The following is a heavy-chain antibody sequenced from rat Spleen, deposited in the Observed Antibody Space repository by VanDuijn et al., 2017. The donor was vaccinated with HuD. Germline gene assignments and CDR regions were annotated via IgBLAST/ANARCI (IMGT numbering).Heavy chain of an antibody. J-gene: IGHJ2*01. CDR1: GFTFSNYY. CDR2: INTGGGNT. V-gene: IGHV5-25*01. D-gene: IGHD5-1*01. CDR3: TRERNWAFDY. Sequence: EVQLVESGGGLVQPGRSMKLSCGASGFTFSNYYMAWVRQAPTKGLEWVASINTGGGNTYYRGSVKGRFIISRDNAKSTLYLQMDSLRSEDTATYYCTRERNWAFDYWGQGVMVTVSS.